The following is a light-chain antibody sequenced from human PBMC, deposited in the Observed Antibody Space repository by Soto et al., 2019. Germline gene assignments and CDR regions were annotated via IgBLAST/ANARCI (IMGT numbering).Light chain of an antibody. CDR1: QSVLYSPNNKNY. J-gene: IGKJ1*01. CDR2: WAS. Sequence: DIVMTQSPDSLAVSLGERGTINCKSSQSVLYSPNNKNYLAWYQQKPGQPPKLVIYWASTRESGVPDRFSGSGSGTDFTLTISSLQAEDVAVYYCQQYYSNPRTFGQGTKVDIK. CDR3: QQYYSNPRT. V-gene: IGKV4-1*01.